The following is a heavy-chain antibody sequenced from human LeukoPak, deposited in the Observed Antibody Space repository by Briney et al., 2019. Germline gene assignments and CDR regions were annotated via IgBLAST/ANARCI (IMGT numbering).Heavy chain of an antibody. D-gene: IGHD3-22*01. J-gene: IGHJ5*02. Sequence: ASVKVSCKASGYTFSSYYMHWVRQAPGQGLEWMGIINPSGGSTSYAQKFQGRVTMTRDTSTGTVYMELSSLRPEDTAVYYCARADSGGDSSGYKWFHPWGQGTLVTVSS. CDR2: INPSGGST. CDR1: GYTFSSYY. V-gene: IGHV1-46*01. CDR3: ARADSGGDSSGYKWFHP.